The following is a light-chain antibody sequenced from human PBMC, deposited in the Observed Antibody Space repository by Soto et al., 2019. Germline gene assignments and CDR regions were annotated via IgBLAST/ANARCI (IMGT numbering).Light chain of an antibody. V-gene: IGLV2-14*03. CDR3: SSYASSTSYV. J-gene: IGLJ1*01. CDR2: DVS. CDR1: RSDVVGYNF. Sequence: QSVLTQPASVSGSPGQSITISCTGTRSDVVGYNFVTWYQQHPGEAPKLMIHDVSSRASGVPNRFSGSKSGTTAYLTISGLQAVYEDDYYCSSYASSTSYVFGTWIKVTVL.